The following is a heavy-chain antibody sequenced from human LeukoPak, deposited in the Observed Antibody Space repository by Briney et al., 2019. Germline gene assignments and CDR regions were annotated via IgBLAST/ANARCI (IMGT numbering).Heavy chain of an antibody. J-gene: IGHJ4*02. CDR2: IIPIFGTA. V-gene: IGHV1-69*13. Sequence: SVKVSCKASGGTFSSYAINWVRQAPGQGLKWMGGIIPIFGTANYAQKFQGRVTITADEYTSTAYMELSSLRSEDTAVYYCAKDTPRGYNYGYFDYWGQETLLTVSS. CDR3: AKDTPRGYNYGYFDY. CDR1: GGTFSSYA. D-gene: IGHD5-18*01.